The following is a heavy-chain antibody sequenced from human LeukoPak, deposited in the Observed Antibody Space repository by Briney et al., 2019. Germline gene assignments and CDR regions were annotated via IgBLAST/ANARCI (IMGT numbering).Heavy chain of an antibody. CDR1: GGSFSGYY. Sequence: PSETLSLTCAAYGGSFSGYYWSWIRQPPGKGLEWIGEINHSGSTNYNPSLKSRVTISVDTSKNQFSLKLSSVTAADTSVYYCATLNGGSYNWFDPWGQGTLVTVSS. J-gene: IGHJ5*02. D-gene: IGHD1-26*01. CDR3: ATLNGGSYNWFDP. CDR2: INHSGST. V-gene: IGHV4-34*01.